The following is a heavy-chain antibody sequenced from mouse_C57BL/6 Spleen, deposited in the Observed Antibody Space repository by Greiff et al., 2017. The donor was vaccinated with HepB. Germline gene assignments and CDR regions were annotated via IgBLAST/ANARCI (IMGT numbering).Heavy chain of an antibody. CDR3: AKEGIYYSGRQAMDY. CDR1: GYTFTSYT. J-gene: IGHJ4*01. D-gene: IGHD1-1*01. CDR2: INPSSGYT. Sequence: VQLQQSGAELARPGASVKMSCKASGYTFTSYTMHWVKQRPGQGLEWIGYINPSSGYTKYNQKFKDKATLTADKSSSTAYMQLSSLTSEDSAFYYCAKEGIYYSGRQAMDYWGQGTSVTVSS. V-gene: IGHV1-4*01.